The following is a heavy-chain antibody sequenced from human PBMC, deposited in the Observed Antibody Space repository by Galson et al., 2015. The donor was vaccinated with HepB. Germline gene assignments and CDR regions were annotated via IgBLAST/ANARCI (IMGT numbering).Heavy chain of an antibody. V-gene: IGHV3-30*02. CDR3: AKDGSNYYIDH. J-gene: IGHJ4*02. CDR1: GFTFSSYG. CDR2: IQYSGNNK. D-gene: IGHD4-11*01. Sequence: SLRLSCAASGFTFSSYGMHWVRQAPGKGLEWVTFIQYSGNNKYYADSVKGRFTISRDNSKNTLYLQMNSLRAEDTATYYCAKDGSNYYIDHRGRGTLVTVSS.